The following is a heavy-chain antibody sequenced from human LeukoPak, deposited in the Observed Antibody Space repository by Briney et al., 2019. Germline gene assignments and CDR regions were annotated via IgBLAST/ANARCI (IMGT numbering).Heavy chain of an antibody. J-gene: IGHJ4*02. V-gene: IGHV3-23*01. D-gene: IGHD6-6*01. CDR1: RFNIYNYA. Sequence: GGSLRLSXSASRFNIYNYAMRGVGQAPGKGRVGGLGIDCSGDNTSYADSAKGRFTISRDNYKNTLYLPMNSLRGEDTAVYYCAKELAFRQLVSFDRWGQGMLVAV. CDR2: IDCSGDNT. CDR3: AKELAFRQLVSFDR.